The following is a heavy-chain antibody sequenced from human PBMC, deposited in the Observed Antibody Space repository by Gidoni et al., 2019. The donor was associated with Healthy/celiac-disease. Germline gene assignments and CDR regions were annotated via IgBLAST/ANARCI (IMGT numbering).Heavy chain of an antibody. CDR3: ARERTEYFDY. Sequence: EVQLVESGGGLVPPGGSLRLSCAVSGFSFSSFEMNWVRQAPGTGLEWGSYITSSGSTIYYAVSVKGRFTISRDNAKNSLYMQMNSLRAEETAVYYCARERTEYFDYWGQGTLVTVAS. CDR2: ITSSGSTI. D-gene: IGHD4-17*01. J-gene: IGHJ4*02. V-gene: IGHV3-48*03. CDR1: GFSFSSFE.